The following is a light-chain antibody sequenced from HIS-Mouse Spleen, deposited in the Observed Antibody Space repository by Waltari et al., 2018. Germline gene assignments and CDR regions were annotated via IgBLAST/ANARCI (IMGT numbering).Light chain of an antibody. Sequence: SYELTQPPSVSVSPGQTARITCSGDALPKKYAYWYQQKSGQAPVMVIQDDGKRPSGSPGRVSGSSSGTMATLTISGAQVEDEADYYCYSTDSSGNHRVFGGGTKLTVL. CDR2: DDG. J-gene: IGLJ2*01. CDR3: YSTDSSGNHRV. V-gene: IGLV3-10*01. CDR1: ALPKKY.